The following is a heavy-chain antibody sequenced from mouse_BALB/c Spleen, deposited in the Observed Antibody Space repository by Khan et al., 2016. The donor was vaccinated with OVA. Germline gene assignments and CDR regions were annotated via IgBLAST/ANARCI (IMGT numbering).Heavy chain of an antibody. J-gene: IGHJ1*01. D-gene: IGHD2-1*01. Sequence: QIQLVQSGPELKKPGETVKISCKASGYTFTNYGMNWVKQAPGKGLKWMGWINTYTGEPTYADDFKGRFAFSLETSASTAYLQINNLKNEDTATDFCARVGNYWFVDVWGAGTTVTGSS. CDR2: INTYTGEP. CDR1: GYTFTNYG. V-gene: IGHV9-3-1*01. CDR3: ARVGNYWFVDV.